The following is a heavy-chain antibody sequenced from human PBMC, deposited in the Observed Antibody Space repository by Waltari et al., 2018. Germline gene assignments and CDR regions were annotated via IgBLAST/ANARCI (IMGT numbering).Heavy chain of an antibody. V-gene: IGHV4-4*02. Sequence: QVQLQESGPGLVKPSRTLSLTCAVSGDSISSNYWWSWVRQSPGKGLEWIGQVHHSGRTHYNPSLQSRVTISVDKSKNQFSLNLNSVTAADTAVYYCAGDRAIGLFFDYWGQGTLVTVSS. CDR3: AGDRAIGLFFDY. D-gene: IGHD2-2*01. CDR1: GDSISSNYW. J-gene: IGHJ4*02. CDR2: VHHSGRT.